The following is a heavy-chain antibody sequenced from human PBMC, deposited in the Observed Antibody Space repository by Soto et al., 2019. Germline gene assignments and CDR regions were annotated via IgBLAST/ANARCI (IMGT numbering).Heavy chain of an antibody. D-gene: IGHD2-21*02. CDR1: GGSISSYY. V-gene: IGHV4-59*01. J-gene: IGHJ6*02. CDR2: IYYSGST. CDR3: ARDLWGYCGTDCYPLDV. Sequence: SETLSLTCTVSGGSISSYYWSWIRQPPGKGLEWIGYIYYSGSTNYNPSIKSRVTISVDTSKNQFSLKLNSVTAADTAVYYCARDLWGYCGTDCYPLDVWGQGTTVTV.